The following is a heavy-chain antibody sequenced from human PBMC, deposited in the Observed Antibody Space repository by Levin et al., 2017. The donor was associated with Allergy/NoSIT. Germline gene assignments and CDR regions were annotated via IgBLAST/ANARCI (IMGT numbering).Heavy chain of an antibody. CDR2: ISGSGGST. J-gene: IGHJ4*02. V-gene: IGHV3-23*01. Sequence: PGESLKISCAASGFTFSSYAMSWVRQAPGKGLEWVSAISGSGGSTYYADSVKGRFTISRDNSKNTLYLQMNSLRAEDTAVYYCAKDQNYDILTGYYAYWGQGTLVTVSS. D-gene: IGHD3-9*01. CDR1: GFTFSSYA. CDR3: AKDQNYDILTGYYAY.